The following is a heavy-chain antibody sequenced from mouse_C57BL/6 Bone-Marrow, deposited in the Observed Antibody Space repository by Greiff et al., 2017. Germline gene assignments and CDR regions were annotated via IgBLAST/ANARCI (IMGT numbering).Heavy chain of an antibody. CDR3: AYGNSFAY. CDR1: GFNIKDYY. D-gene: IGHD2-1*01. J-gene: IGHJ3*01. V-gene: IGHV14-2*01. Sequence: EVQLVESGAELVKPGASVKLSCTASGFNIKDYYMHWVKQRTEQGLEWIGRIDPEDGETKYAPNFQGKATITEDTSSKTAYLQLSSLTSEDTAVYYCAYGNSFAYWGQGTLVTVSA. CDR2: IDPEDGET.